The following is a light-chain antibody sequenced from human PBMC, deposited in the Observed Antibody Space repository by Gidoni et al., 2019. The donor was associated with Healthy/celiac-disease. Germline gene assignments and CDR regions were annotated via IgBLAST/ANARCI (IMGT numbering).Light chain of an antibody. V-gene: IGKV1-5*03. CDR3: QQYNTYST. J-gene: IGKJ1*01. Sequence: DIQMTQSPSTLSASVGDRVTITCRASQSIRNWLAWYQQKPGKAPKLLIHRASTLESGVPSRFSGSGSGTEFTLTISSLRPDDFATYYCQQYNTYSTFXPXTKVEIK. CDR1: QSIRNW. CDR2: RAS.